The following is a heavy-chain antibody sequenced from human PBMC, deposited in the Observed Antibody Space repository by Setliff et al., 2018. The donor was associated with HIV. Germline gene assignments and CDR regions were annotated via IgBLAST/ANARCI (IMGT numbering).Heavy chain of an antibody. V-gene: IGHV1-69*05. J-gene: IGHJ4*02. D-gene: IGHD2-2*02. CDR3: ARESGYCSSTSCYNLDYHFDY. CDR2: IIPIFGTA. CDR1: GGTFSSYA. Sequence: SVKVSCKASGGTFSSYAISWVRQAPGQGLEWMGGIIPIFGTANYAQKFQGRVTMTTDTSTSTAYMELRSLRSDDTAVYYCARESGYCSSTSCYNLDYHFDYWGQGTLVTVSS.